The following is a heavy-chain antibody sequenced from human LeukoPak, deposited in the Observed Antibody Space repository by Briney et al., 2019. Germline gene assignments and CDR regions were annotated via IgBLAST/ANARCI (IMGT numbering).Heavy chain of an antibody. D-gene: IGHD4/OR15-4a*01. Sequence: ASVKVSCKASGYTLTTYAMYWVRQAPGQRLEWMGWINGGNGDTKYSQKFQGRVTFTRDTSASTAYMELSSLTSEDTAVYYCARAENPPTSVLYFEYWGQGTLVTVSP. CDR1: GYTLTTYA. CDR2: INGGNGDT. J-gene: IGHJ4*02. V-gene: IGHV1-3*01. CDR3: ARAENPPTSVLYFEY.